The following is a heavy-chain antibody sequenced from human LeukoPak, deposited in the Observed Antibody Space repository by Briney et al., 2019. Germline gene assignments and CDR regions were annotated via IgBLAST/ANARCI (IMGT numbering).Heavy chain of an antibody. CDR2: ISESSKYI. V-gene: IGHV3-11*01. Sequence: GGSLRLSCAASGFSISGYYMGWIRQSPGKGLEWVSYISESSKYISYADSVKGRFTVSRDNAKQVLSLQMNSLRAEDTAVYYCATGSQIREADYWGQGTLVTVS. CDR1: GFSISGYY. CDR3: ATGSQIREADY. D-gene: IGHD3-10*01. J-gene: IGHJ4*02.